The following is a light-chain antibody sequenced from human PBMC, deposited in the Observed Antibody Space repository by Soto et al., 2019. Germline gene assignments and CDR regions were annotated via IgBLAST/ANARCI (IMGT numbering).Light chain of an antibody. CDR2: GNN. V-gene: IGLV1-40*01. J-gene: IGLJ3*02. CDR3: QSYASSLSGWV. Sequence: QSALTQPPSVSGAPGQRVTISCTGSSSNIGAGYDVHWYQQLPGTAPKLLIYGNNNRPSGVPDRFSGSKSGTSASLAITGLQAEDEADYYCQSYASSLSGWVFGGGTKLTVL. CDR1: SSNIGAGYD.